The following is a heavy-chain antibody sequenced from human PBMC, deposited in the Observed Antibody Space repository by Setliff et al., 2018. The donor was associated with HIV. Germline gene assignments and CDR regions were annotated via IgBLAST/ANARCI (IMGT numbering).Heavy chain of an antibody. Sequence: SETLSLTCTVSGGSISSSSYYWGWIRQPPGKGLEWIGSIYYSGSTYYNPSLKSRVTISVDTSKNQFSLKLSSVTAADTAVYYCARQGTYTHYMDVWGSYRGYYFDYWGQGTLVTVSS. V-gene: IGHV4-39*01. J-gene: IGHJ4*02. D-gene: IGHD3-16*02. CDR3: ARQGTYTHYMDVWGSYRGYYFDY. CDR1: GGSISSSSYY. CDR2: IYYSGST.